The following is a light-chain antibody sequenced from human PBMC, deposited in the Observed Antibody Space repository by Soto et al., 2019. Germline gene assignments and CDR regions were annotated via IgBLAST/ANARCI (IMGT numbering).Light chain of an antibody. CDR2: DAS. CDR1: QSVSSH. V-gene: IGKV3-11*01. CDR3: QQRSSPIT. J-gene: IGKJ5*01. Sequence: EIVLTQSAATLSLSPGESATLSCRASQSVSSHLAWFQQRPGQAPRLLIYDASNRATGIPARFSGRGSGTDFTLTISRLEPEEFAVDYCQQRSSPITFGQGARLEIK.